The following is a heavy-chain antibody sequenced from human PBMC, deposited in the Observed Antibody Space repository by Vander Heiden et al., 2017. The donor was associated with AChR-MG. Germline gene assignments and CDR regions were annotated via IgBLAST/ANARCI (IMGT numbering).Heavy chain of an antibody. CDR3: ARESYYGSGSYYKGAYYGMDV. D-gene: IGHD3-10*01. CDR2: INHSGIT. J-gene: IGHJ6*02. V-gene: IGHV4-34*01. Sequence: QVQLQQWGAGLLKPSETLSLTCAVYGGSFSGYYWSWIRQPPGKGLEWIGEINHSGITNYNPSLKSRVTISVDTSKNQFSRKLSSVTAADTAVYYCARESYYGSGSYYKGAYYGMDVWGQGTTVTVSS. CDR1: GGSFSGYY.